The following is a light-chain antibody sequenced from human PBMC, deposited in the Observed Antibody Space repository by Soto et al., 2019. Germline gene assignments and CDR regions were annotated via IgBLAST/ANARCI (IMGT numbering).Light chain of an antibody. CDR3: QQHYSSPRT. CDR1: QSVLYTSNNKNY. J-gene: IGKJ2*01. V-gene: IGKV4-1*01. Sequence: DIVMTQSPDSLAVSLGERATINCKSSQSVLYTSNNKNYLSWYQQKAGQPPKLLIYWASIRESGVPDRFSGSGSGTDFTLTISSLQAEDVAVYYCQQHYSSPRTFGQGTKVEIK. CDR2: WAS.